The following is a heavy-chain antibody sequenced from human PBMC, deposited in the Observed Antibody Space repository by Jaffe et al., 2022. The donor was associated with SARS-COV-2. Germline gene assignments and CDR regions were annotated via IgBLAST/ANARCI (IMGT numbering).Heavy chain of an antibody. D-gene: IGHD3-3*01. CDR2: IYTSGST. Sequence: QVQLQESGPGLVKPSQTLSLTCTVSGGSISSGSYYWSWIRQPAGKGLEWIGRIYTSGSTNYNPSLKSRVTISVDTSKNQFSLKLSSVTAADTAVYYCAGARYDFWSGYLNWFDPWGQGTLVTVSS. CDR3: AGARYDFWSGYLNWFDP. V-gene: IGHV4-61*02. J-gene: IGHJ5*02. CDR1: GGSISSGSYY.